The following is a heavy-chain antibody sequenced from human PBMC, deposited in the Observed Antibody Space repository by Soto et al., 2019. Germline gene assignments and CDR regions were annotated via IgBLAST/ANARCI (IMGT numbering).Heavy chain of an antibody. D-gene: IGHD3-16*01. CDR2: IYHSGST. Sequence: SETLSLTCAVSGGSISSGGYSWSWIRQPPGKGLEWIGYIYHSGSTYYNPSLKSRVTISADTSKNQFSLKLSSVTAADTAVYYCAREGAARGYYYYGMDVWGQGTTVTVSS. CDR3: AREGAARGYYYYGMDV. V-gene: IGHV4-30-2*01. CDR1: GGSISSGGYS. J-gene: IGHJ6*02.